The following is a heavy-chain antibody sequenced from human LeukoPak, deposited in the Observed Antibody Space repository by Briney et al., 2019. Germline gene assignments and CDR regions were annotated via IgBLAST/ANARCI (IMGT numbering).Heavy chain of an antibody. V-gene: IGHV4-34*01. D-gene: IGHD2-2*01. CDR2: INHSGRA. CDR1: GGSFSGYY. J-gene: IGHJ5*02. Sequence: SETLSLSCALYGGSFSGYYWSWIRQPPGKGLEWVGEINHSGRANYTPSLKSLVTISVDSAKKPFSLMLIYVTAADTAVYYCERSRLRLVPATMATEYNWFDPWGQGTLVTVSS. CDR3: ERSRLRLVPATMATEYNWFDP.